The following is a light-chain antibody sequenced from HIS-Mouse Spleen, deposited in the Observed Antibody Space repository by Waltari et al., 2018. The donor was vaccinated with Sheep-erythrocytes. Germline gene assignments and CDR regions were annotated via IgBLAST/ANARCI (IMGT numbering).Light chain of an antibody. Sequence: QSALTQPASVSGSPGQSITISCTGTSSDGGGYNYVSRYQQHPGKAPKLMLYDVSNRPSGVSNRFSGSKSGNTASLTISGLQSEDEADYYCSSYTSSSTLVFGTGTKVTVL. CDR2: DVS. J-gene: IGLJ1*01. V-gene: IGLV2-14*03. CDR3: SSYTSSSTLV. CDR1: SSDGGGYNY.